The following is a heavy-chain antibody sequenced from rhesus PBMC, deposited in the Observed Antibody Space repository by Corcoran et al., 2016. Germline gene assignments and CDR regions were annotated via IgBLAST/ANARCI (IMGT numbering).Heavy chain of an antibody. CDR3: ARYSTVAVRYFDY. CDR1: GGSITTNS. J-gene: IGHJ4*01. D-gene: IGHD5-24*01. V-gene: IGHV4-147*01. Sequence: QVQLQESGPGLVKPSETLSLTCAVSGGSITTNSWSWIRQCPGTGLEWFGNIYGGSGSTSYNSSLKSRVTISTDTSKNQCSLKLTSVTAADTAVYYCARYSTVAVRYFDYWGQGVLVTVSS. CDR2: IYGGSGST.